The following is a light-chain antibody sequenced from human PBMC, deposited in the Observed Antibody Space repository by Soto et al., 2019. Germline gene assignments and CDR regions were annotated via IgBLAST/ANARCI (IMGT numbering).Light chain of an antibody. CDR2: EAT. CDR3: CSFAGSNSWV. V-gene: IGLV2-23*01. Sequence: QSALTQPASVSGSPGQSITISCTGSSSDVGTYDLVSWYQHHPGAAPKLMIYEATRRPSGISNRFSGSKSGNTASLTISGLQAEDAADYYCCSFAGSNSWVFGGGTKLTVL. CDR1: SSDVGTYDL. J-gene: IGLJ3*02.